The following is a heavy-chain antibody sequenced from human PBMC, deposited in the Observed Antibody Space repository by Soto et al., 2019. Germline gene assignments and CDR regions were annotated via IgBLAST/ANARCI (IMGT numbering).Heavy chain of an antibody. CDR1: GYPFSKYG. D-gene: IGHD5-12*01. CDR3: ATSYDSGFDP. J-gene: IGHJ5*02. V-gene: IGHV1-18*04. CDR2: IKPDNGNT. Sequence: QLQLVQSGGEVKKPGASVRVSCEAYGYPFSKYGISWIRQAPGQGLEWMGWIKPDNGNTDYAQKFQGRVTMTTDTSSNTGYMELRSLRYDDTAVYYCATSYDSGFDPWGQGTLVSVSS.